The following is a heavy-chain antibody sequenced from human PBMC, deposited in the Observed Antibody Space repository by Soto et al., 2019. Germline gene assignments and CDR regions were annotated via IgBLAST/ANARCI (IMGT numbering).Heavy chain of an antibody. CDR3: ARDLRVGANTDALNL. D-gene: IGHD1-26*01. V-gene: IGHV1-18*04. CDR2: INTYNGNI. CDR1: GYAFSSHG. Sequence: QGLLVQSGAEVKKPGASVKVSCKASGYAFSSHGISWVRQAPGQGLEWMGRINTYNGNINYARNVQDRLTLTTDTSTTAVYMESKSLTSDDTAVYYCARDLRVGANTDALNLWGQGTMVTVSS. J-gene: IGHJ3*01.